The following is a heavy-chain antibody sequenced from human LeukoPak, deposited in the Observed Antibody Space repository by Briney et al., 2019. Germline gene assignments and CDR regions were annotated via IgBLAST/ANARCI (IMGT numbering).Heavy chain of an antibody. CDR2: IYPGDSAT. Sequence: ESLKISCKGSGYSFTNYWIGWVRQMPGKGLEWMGIIYPGDSATRYRPSFQGQVTISVDKSINTAYLQWSSLKASDTAIYYCARKLSPLDYWGQGTLVTVSS. CDR1: GYSFTNYW. CDR3: ARKLSPLDY. J-gene: IGHJ4*02. V-gene: IGHV5-51*01. D-gene: IGHD5-18*01.